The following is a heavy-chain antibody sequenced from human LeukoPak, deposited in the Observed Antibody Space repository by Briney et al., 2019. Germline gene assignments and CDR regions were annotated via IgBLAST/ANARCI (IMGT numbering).Heavy chain of an antibody. V-gene: IGHV4-34*01. CDR2: VNHSGTT. D-gene: IGHD6-19*01. J-gene: IGHJ5*02. Sequence: PSGTLSLTCAVYGGSFNIYYWTWIRQPPGKGLEWIGEVNHSGTTNYTPSLKSRVTISVDTSKDQFSLKLTSVTAADTAMYFCARGRAEYSSGWFRYNWFDPWGQGTLVIVSS. CDR3: ARGRAEYSSGWFRYNWFDP. CDR1: GGSFNIYY.